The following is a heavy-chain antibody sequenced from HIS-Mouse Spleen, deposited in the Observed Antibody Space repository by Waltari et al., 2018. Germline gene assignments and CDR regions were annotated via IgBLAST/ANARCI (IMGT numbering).Heavy chain of an antibody. CDR2: IRWNSGMI. CDR1: GFTCDDYA. Sequence: EVQLVESGGGLVQPGRSLRLSCAASGFTCDDYAMHWVRQAPGKGVEWVSGIRWNSGMIGYADSVKGRFTISRDNAKNSLYLQMNSLRAEDTALYYCAKDGRSLNYWGQGTLVTVSS. V-gene: IGHV3-9*01. CDR3: AKDGRSLNY. J-gene: IGHJ4*02.